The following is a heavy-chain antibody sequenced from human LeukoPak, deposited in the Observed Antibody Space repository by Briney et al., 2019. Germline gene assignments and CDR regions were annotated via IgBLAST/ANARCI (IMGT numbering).Heavy chain of an antibody. D-gene: IGHD3-10*01. CDR1: RFTFSNYW. J-gene: IGHJ5*02. CDR3: AKEGTPQVSTWYDL. Sequence: GGSLRLSCAASRFTFSNYWMNWVRQAPGKGLEWVAVISYEGGTQHYADSVKGRFIISRDNPRNTLYLQMNILRTEDTAVYYCAKEGTPQVSTWYDLWGQGTQVIVSS. CDR2: ISYEGGTQ. V-gene: IGHV3-30*18.